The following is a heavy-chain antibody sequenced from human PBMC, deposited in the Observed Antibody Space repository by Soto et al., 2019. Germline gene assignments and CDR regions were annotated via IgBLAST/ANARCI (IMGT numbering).Heavy chain of an antibody. D-gene: IGHD3-3*01. J-gene: IGHJ5*02. Sequence: PSETLSLTCTVSGGSISSYYLSWIRQPPGKGLEWIGYIYYSGSTNYNPSLKSRVTISVDTSKNQFSLKLSSVTAADTAVYYCARGGFWSGHNWFDPWGQGTLVTVSS. V-gene: IGHV4-59*01. CDR2: IYYSGST. CDR3: ARGGFWSGHNWFDP. CDR1: GGSISSYY.